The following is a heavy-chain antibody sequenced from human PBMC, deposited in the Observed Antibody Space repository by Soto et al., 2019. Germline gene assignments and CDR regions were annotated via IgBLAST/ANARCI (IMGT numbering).Heavy chain of an antibody. D-gene: IGHD4-17*01. Sequence: SVKVSCKASGGTFSSYAISWVRQAPGQGLEWMGGIIPIFGTANYAQKFQGRVTITADESTSTAYMELSSLRSEDTAVYYCARDRLYGDYVGTYYYYHYGMDVWGQGTTVTVSS. CDR3: ARDRLYGDYVGTYYYYHYGMDV. CDR1: GGTFSSYA. J-gene: IGHJ6*02. CDR2: IIPIFGTA. V-gene: IGHV1-69*13.